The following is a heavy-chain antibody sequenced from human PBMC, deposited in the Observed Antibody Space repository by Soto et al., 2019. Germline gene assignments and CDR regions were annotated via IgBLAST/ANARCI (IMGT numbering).Heavy chain of an antibody. V-gene: IGHV4-31*03. CDR3: ASVDMHAPPPRY. CDR1: GGSISSGGYY. CDR2: IYYSGST. J-gene: IGHJ4*02. Sequence: QVQLQESGPGLVKPSQTLSLTCTVSGGSISSGGYYWSWIRQHPGKGLEWIGYIYYSGSTYYNPSLKSRVTLSVDPSKNQFSLQLSSVTAADTAVYYCASVDMHAPPPRYWGQGTLVTVSS. D-gene: IGHD2-15*01.